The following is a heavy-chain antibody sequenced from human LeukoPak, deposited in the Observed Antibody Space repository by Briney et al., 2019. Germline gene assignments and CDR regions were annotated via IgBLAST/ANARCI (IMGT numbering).Heavy chain of an antibody. CDR1: GFTFSMYG. Sequence: PGGSLRLSCVASGFTFSMYGIHWVRQAPGKGLEWVAVISYDGSSEYYADSVKGRFTVSRDNSKNTLSLQMNSLTTEDTAVYYCAKDFPRSPYYYYALDVWGQGTTVTVSS. CDR2: ISYDGSSE. CDR3: AKDFPRSPYYYYALDV. V-gene: IGHV3-30*18. J-gene: IGHJ6*02.